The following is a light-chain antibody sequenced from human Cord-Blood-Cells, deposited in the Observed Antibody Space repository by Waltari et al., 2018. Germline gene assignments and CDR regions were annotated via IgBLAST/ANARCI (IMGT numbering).Light chain of an antibody. J-gene: IGKJ3*01. CDR1: QVISSY. CDR3: QQYYSNPCT. Sequence: AIRMTQSPSSFSASTGDRVTITCRASQVISSYLAWYQQKPGKAPKLLIYAASTLQSGVPSRFSGSGSGTDFTLTISCLQSEDFATYYCQQYYSNPCTFGPGTKVDIK. V-gene: IGKV1-8*01. CDR2: AAS.